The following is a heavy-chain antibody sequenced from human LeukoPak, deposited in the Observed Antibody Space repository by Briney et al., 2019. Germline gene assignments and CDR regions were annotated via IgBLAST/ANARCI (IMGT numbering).Heavy chain of an antibody. J-gene: IGHJ4*02. CDR1: GFTFSSYG. CDR2: VRYDGSNK. V-gene: IGHV3-30*02. D-gene: IGHD2-15*01. Sequence: GGSLRLSCAASGFTFSSYGMHWVRQAPGKGLEWVAFVRYDGSNKYFADSVKGRFTISRDNSMNTLYLQMNSLRAEDTGVYYCAKELSGGWPFDYWGQGTLVTVSS. CDR3: AKELSGGWPFDY.